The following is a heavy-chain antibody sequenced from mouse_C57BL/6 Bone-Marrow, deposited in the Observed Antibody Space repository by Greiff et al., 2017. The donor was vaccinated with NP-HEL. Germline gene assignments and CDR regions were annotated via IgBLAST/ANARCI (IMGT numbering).Heavy chain of an antibody. CDR3: ARRYVGDY. CDR1: GFTFSSYT. Sequence: DVMLVESGGGLVKPGGSLKLSCAASGFTFSSYTMSWVRQTPEKRLEWVATISGGGGNTYYPDSVKGRFTISRDNAKNTLYLQMSSLRSEDTALYYCARRYVGDYWGQGTTLTVSS. CDR2: ISGGGGNT. J-gene: IGHJ2*01. V-gene: IGHV5-9*01. D-gene: IGHD2-14*01.